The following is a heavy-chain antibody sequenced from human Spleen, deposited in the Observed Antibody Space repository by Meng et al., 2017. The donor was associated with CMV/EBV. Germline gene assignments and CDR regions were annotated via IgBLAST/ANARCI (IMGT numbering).Heavy chain of an antibody. CDR1: GGSISSYY. Sequence: ESLKISCTVSGGSISSYYWSWIRQPPGKGLEWIGYIYYSGSTNYNPSLKSRVTISVDTSKNQFSLKLSSVTAADTAVYYCARGGGYYYYGMDVWGQGTTVTVSS. V-gene: IGHV4-59*01. CDR2: IYYSGST. CDR3: ARGGGYYYYGMDV. J-gene: IGHJ6*02. D-gene: IGHD4-23*01.